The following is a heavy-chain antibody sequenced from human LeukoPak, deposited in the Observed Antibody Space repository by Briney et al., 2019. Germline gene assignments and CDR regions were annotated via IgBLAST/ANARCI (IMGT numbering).Heavy chain of an antibody. Sequence: RASVKVSCKASGYTFTSYAMHWVRQAPGQRLEWMGWINAGNGNTKYSQKFQGRVTITRNTSISTAYMELSSLRSEDTAVYYCARTVSSDSLDYYYYGMDVWGQGTTVTVSS. J-gene: IGHJ6*02. CDR3: ARTVSSDSLDYYYYGMDV. CDR1: GYTFTSYA. D-gene: IGHD5/OR15-5a*01. CDR2: INAGNGNT. V-gene: IGHV1-3*01.